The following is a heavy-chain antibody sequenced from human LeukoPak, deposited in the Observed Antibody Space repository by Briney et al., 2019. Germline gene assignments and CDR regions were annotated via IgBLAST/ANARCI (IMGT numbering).Heavy chain of an antibody. CDR3: ARGHDILSGYGPLSFDS. CDR1: GFTFSSYY. Sequence: AGGSLRLSCAAPGFTFSSYYMTWVRLPPGKGLEWVAHIKQDGGEKYYVDSVKGRFTISRDNAKKSLYLQMNSLRAEDTAVYYCARGHDILSGYGPLSFDSWGQGTLVTVSS. J-gene: IGHJ5*01. V-gene: IGHV3-7*01. CDR2: IKQDGGEK. D-gene: IGHD3-9*01.